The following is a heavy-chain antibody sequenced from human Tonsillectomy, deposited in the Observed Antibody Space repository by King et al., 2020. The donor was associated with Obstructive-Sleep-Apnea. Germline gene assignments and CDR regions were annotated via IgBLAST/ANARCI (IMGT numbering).Heavy chain of an antibody. Sequence: VQLVESGGGVVQPGGSRRLSGAASGFKLRTYGMHGVRQAPAKGRRGGALNGPDEKNKNYGGSVKGRFTISRDNSKNTLFLQMNNLRAEDTAVYYCARDSWSILSKHGGIDYWGQGTLVTVSS. D-gene: IGHD3-9*01. V-gene: IGHV3-33*01. CDR2: NGPDEKNK. J-gene: IGHJ4*02. CDR3: ARDSWSILSKHGGIDY. CDR1: GFKLRTYG.